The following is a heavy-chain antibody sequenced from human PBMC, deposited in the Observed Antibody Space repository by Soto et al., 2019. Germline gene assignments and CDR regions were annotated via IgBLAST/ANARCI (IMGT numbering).Heavy chain of an antibody. J-gene: IGHJ5*02. CDR2: IYPGDSDT. V-gene: IGHV5-51*03. D-gene: IGHD3-10*01. Sequence: EMQLVQSGAEERKPGDSLKISCKGSGYDFNSHWIGWVRQMPGQGLEWMGIIYPGDSDTRYNPSFQGRVTISADKSSTTAYRQWITLEASYTAIYYCARLEATRTTLFTGPYNWFDPWGEGTRVTFSS. CDR3: ARLEATRTTLFTGPYNWFDP. CDR1: GYDFNSHW.